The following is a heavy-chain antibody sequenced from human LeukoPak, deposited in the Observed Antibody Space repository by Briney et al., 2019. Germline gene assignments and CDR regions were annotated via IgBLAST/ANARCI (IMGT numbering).Heavy chain of an antibody. CDR1: GYTFTSYD. CDR3: ARGPQPRITIFGVVISGAFDI. V-gene: IGHV1-8*01. D-gene: IGHD3-3*01. CDR2: MNPNSGNT. J-gene: IGHJ3*02. Sequence: GASVKVSCKASGYTFTSYDINWVRQATGQGLEWMGWMNPNSGNTGYAQKFQGRVTMTRNTSISTAYMELSSLRSEDTAVYYCARGPQPRITIFGVVISGAFDIWGQGTMVTVSS.